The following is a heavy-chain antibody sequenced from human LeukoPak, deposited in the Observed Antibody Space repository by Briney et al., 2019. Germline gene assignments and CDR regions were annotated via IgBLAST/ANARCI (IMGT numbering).Heavy chain of an antibody. Sequence: PGGSLRLSCATSGFTFSSHAMNWVRQAPGKGLEWVSGIIDSVDNTHYADSVKGRFTISRDSPKSTLYLQMNSLRADDTAVYYCATYCASGKCPDHWGQGTLVTVSS. V-gene: IGHV3-23*01. CDR2: IIDSVDNT. CDR3: ATYCASGKCPDH. CDR1: GFTFSSHA. J-gene: IGHJ5*02. D-gene: IGHD2-8*01.